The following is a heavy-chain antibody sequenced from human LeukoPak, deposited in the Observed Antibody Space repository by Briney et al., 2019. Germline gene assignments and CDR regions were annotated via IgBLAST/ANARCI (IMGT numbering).Heavy chain of an antibody. CDR3: ARGGNIVVVPAASFWFDP. V-gene: IGHV3-33*01. CDR2: IWYDGSNK. Sequence: PGGSLRLSCAASGFTFSSYGMHWVRQAPGKGLEWVAVIWYDGSNKYYADSVKGRFTISRDNSKNTLYLQMNSLRAEDTAVYYCARGGNIVVVPAASFWFDPWGQGTLVTVSS. CDR1: GFTFSSYG. J-gene: IGHJ5*02. D-gene: IGHD2-2*01.